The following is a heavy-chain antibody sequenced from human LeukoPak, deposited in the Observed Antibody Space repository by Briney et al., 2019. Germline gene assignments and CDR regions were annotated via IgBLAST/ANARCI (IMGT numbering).Heavy chain of an antibody. D-gene: IGHD5-12*01. CDR1: GYTFTSYY. J-gene: IGHJ3*02. V-gene: IGHV1-46*01. CDR2: INPSGGST. Sequence: GASVKVSCKASGYTFTSYYMHWVRQAPGQGLEWMGIINPSGGSTSYAQKFQGRVTMTRDTSTSTVYMELSSLRSEDTAVYYCARAPRSSGYSGDAFDIWGQGTMVTVSS. CDR3: ARAPRSSGYSGDAFDI.